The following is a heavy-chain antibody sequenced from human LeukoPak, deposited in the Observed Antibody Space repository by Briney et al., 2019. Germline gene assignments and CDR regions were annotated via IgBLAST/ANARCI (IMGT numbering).Heavy chain of an antibody. Sequence: GGSLRLSCTASGFTFGDYAMSWVRQAPGKGLEWVSAISGSGGSTYYADSVKGRFTISRDNSKNTLYLQMNSLRAEDTAVYYCAKAIEGATGYYYYYYYMDVWGKGTTVTISS. D-gene: IGHD1-26*01. J-gene: IGHJ6*03. CDR1: GFTFGDYA. CDR2: ISGSGGST. CDR3: AKAIEGATGYYYYYYYMDV. V-gene: IGHV3-23*01.